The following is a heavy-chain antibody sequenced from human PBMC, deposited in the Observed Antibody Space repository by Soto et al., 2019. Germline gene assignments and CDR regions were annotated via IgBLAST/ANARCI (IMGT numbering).Heavy chain of an antibody. J-gene: IGHJ4*02. CDR2: ISGSGGST. CDR3: ANLPYDFWSGYHLRFC. CDR1: GFTFSSYA. Sequence: GSLRLSCAASGFTFSSYAMSWVRQAPGKGLEWVSAISGSGGSTYYADSVKGRFTISRDNSKNTLYLQMNSLRAEDTAVYYCANLPYDFWSGYHLRFCRGQGTLVLVSS. V-gene: IGHV3-23*01. D-gene: IGHD3-3*01.